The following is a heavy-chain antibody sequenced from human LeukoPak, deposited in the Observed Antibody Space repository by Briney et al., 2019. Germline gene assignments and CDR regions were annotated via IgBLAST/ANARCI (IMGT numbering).Heavy chain of an antibody. CDR2: IRYDGSNK. V-gene: IGHV3-30*02. CDR3: AKDFPFDSSGWYPAFDI. J-gene: IGHJ3*02. D-gene: IGHD6-19*01. CDR1: GFTFSSYG. Sequence: GGSLRLSCAASGFTFSSYGMHWVRQAPGKGLEWVAFIRYDGSNKYYADSVKGRFTISRDNSKNTLYLQMNSLRAEDTAVYYCAKDFPFDSSGWYPAFDIWGQGTMVTVSS.